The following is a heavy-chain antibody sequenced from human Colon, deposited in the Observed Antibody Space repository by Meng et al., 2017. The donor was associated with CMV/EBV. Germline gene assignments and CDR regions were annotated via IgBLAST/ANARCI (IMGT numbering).Heavy chain of an antibody. D-gene: IGHD3-3*01. V-gene: IGHV4-34*01. CDR2: INQSGST. J-gene: IGHJ4*02. CDR3: AREAGPFFGVIVYDS. CDR1: GGSLSGYY. Sequence: QGQIPQGGAGLLKTSETLSLTCGVSGGSLSGYYWTWIRQSPGKGLEWIGEINQSGSTNYNPSLKSRVTVSVDTSKNQFSLRVTSVTAADSALYYCAREAGPFFGVIVYDSWGQGTLVTVSS.